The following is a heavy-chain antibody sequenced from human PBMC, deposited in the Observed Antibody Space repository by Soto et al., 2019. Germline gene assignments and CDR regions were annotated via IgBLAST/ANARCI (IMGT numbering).Heavy chain of an antibody. J-gene: IGHJ6*02. V-gene: IGHV1-2*04. CDR3: AREQRGIEPRPHYYGMDV. CDR1: GYTFTGYY. Sequence: GASVKVSCKASGYTFTGYYMHWVRQAPGQGLEWMGWINPNSGGTNYAQKFQGWVTMTRDTSISTAYMELSRLRSDDTAVYYCAREQRGIEPRPHYYGMDVCGQGTTVTVSS. CDR2: INPNSGGT. D-gene: IGHD6-6*01.